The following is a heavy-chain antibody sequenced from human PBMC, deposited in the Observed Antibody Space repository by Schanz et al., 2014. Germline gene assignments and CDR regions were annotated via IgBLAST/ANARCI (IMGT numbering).Heavy chain of an antibody. V-gene: IGHV1-2*02. CDR1: GYSFTGYY. D-gene: IGHD3-3*01. CDR2: IDPNSGGT. CDR3: ARTASHDVWRGYIPHYAFDL. Sequence: QVQLVQSGVEVKKPGASVKVSCKASGYSFTGYYMNWVRQAPGQGLEWMGWIDPNSGGTNYAQKLQVRVTMTSHTSITTVYTEVNSLTSDDTAVFYCARTASHDVWRGYIPHYAFDLWGQGTLVSVSS. J-gene: IGHJ3*01.